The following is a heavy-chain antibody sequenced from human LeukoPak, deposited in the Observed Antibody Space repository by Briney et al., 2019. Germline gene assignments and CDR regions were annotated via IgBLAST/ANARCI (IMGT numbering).Heavy chain of an antibody. J-gene: IGHJ4*02. V-gene: IGHV3-7*01. CDR1: GFTFSSYW. CDR3: ASLLRLGELSSRYFDY. Sequence: GGSLRLSCAASGFTFSSYWMSWVRQAPGKGLEWVANIKQDGSEKYYVDSVKGRFTISRDNAKNSLYLQMNSLRAEDTAVYYCASLLRLGELSSRYFDYWGQGTLVTVSS. D-gene: IGHD3-16*02. CDR2: IKQDGSEK.